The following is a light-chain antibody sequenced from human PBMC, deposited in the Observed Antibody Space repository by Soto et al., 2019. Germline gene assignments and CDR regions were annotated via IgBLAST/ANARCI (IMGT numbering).Light chain of an antibody. Sequence: QSALTQPPSASGSPGQSVTISCTGTSSDIGGYNFVSWYQQHPGKAPKLMIDEVNKRPSGVPDRFSGSKSGNTASLTVSGLQAEDEAYYYFSSYADTKNLVFGGGTKLTVL. CDR2: EVN. CDR3: SSYADTKNLV. CDR1: SSDIGGYNF. J-gene: IGLJ2*01. V-gene: IGLV2-8*01.